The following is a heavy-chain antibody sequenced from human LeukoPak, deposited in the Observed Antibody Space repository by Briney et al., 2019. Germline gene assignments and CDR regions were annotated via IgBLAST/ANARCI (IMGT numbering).Heavy chain of an antibody. CDR2: INPSGGST. CDR3: ASNSESKDYYYYGMDV. D-gene: IGHD4-23*01. Sequence: GASVKVSCKASGYTFTSYYMHWVRQAPGQGLEWMGIINPSGGSTSYAQKFQGRITMTRDTSTSTAYMELSSLRSEDTAVYYCASNSESKDYYYYGMDVWGQGTTVTVSS. J-gene: IGHJ6*02. V-gene: IGHV1-46*01. CDR1: GYTFTSYY.